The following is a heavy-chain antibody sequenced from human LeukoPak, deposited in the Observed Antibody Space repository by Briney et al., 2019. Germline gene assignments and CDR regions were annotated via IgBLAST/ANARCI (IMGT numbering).Heavy chain of an antibody. J-gene: IGHJ6*03. CDR1: GGTFSSYA. V-gene: IGHV1-69*05. D-gene: IGHD3-10*01. Sequence: GASVKVSCKASGGTFSSYAISWVRQAPGQGLEWMGGIIPIFGTANYAQKFQGRVTMTRDMSTSTVYMELSSLRSEDTAVYYCARDSRGFGELSYYYYYYMDVWGKGTTVTVSS. CDR3: ARDSRGFGELSYYYYYYMDV. CDR2: IIPIFGTA.